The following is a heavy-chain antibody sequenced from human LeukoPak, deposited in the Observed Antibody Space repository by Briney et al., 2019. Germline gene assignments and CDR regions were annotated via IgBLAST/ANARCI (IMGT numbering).Heavy chain of an antibody. D-gene: IGHD3-10*01. CDR3: ARGRITLRAFDI. CDR1: GLKVSDNY. Sequence: GGSLRLPCVASGLKVSDNYMSWVRQAPGKGLEWVSVIYSGGSTYYADSVKGRFTSSRDNSKNTLYLQMNSLRVEDTAVYYCARGRITLRAFDIWGQGTMVIVSA. J-gene: IGHJ3*02. V-gene: IGHV3-53*01. CDR2: IYSGGST.